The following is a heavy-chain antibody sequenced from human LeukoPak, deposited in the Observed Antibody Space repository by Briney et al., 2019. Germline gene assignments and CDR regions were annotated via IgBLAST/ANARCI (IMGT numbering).Heavy chain of an antibody. Sequence: GGSLRLSCAASGFTFSSYEMNWVRQAPGKGLEWVSYISSSGSTIYYADSVKGRFTISRDNAKNSLYLQMNSLRAEDTAVYYCARDSYYYMDVWGKGTTVTISS. J-gene: IGHJ6*03. CDR3: ARDSYYYMDV. V-gene: IGHV3-48*03. CDR2: ISSSGSTI. CDR1: GFTFSSYE.